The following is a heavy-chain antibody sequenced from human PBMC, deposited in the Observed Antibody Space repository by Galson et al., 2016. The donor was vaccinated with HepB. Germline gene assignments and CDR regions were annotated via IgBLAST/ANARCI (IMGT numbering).Heavy chain of an antibody. CDR1: GYNFSSDW. V-gene: IGHV5-51*01. CDR3: ARRQVMVGSRDWFDP. D-gene: IGHD1-26*01. J-gene: IGHJ5*02. Sequence: QSGAEVKKPGESLKISCKASGYNFSSDWIGRVRQMSGKGLEWVGIIYPGDSYTTYSPSFQGQVTISADKSISTAYLQWRSLKASDTAMYYCARRQVMVGSRDWFDPWGQGTLVTVSS. CDR2: IYPGDSYT.